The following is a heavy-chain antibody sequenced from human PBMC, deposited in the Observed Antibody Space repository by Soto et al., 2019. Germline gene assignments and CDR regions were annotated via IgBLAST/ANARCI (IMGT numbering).Heavy chain of an antibody. D-gene: IGHD3-22*01. CDR1: GFSLSNARMG. J-gene: IGHJ4*02. Sequence: SGPTLVNPTETLTLTCTVSGFSLSNARMGVSWIRQPPGKALEWLAHIFSNDEKSYSTSLKSRLTISKDTSKSQVVLTMTNMDPVDTATYYCARISYYYDCSGYYYPDYWGQGTLVTVS. V-gene: IGHV2-26*01. CDR3: ARISYYYDCSGYYYPDY. CDR2: IFSNDEK.